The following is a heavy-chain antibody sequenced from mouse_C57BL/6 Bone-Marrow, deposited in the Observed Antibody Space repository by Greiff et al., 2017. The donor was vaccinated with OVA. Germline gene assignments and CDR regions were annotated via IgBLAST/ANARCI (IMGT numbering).Heavy chain of an antibody. V-gene: IGHV1-61*01. D-gene: IGHD2-5*01. J-gene: IGHJ3*01. CDR3: AGRAYYSNYGFAY. Sequence: QVQLQQPGAELVRPGSSVKLSCKASGYTFTSYWMDWVKQRPGQGLEWIGNIYPSDSETHYNQKFKDKATLTVDKSSSTAYMQLSSLTSEDSAVYYCAGRAYYSNYGFAYWGQGTLVTVSA. CDR1: GYTFTSYW. CDR2: IYPSDSET.